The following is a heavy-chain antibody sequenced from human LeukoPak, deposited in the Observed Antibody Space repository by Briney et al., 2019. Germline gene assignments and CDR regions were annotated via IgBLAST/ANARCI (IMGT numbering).Heavy chain of an antibody. CDR3: AISRLEDIGFVEDY. CDR1: GGTFTSYA. CDR2: IIPIFGTA. Sequence: SVKVSCTASGGTFTSYAISWVRQAPGQGLEWMGGIIPIFGTANYAQKFQGRVTITTDESTSTAYMELSSLRSEDTAVYYCAISRLEDIGFVEDYWGQGTLVTVSS. D-gene: IGHD2-15*01. J-gene: IGHJ4*02. V-gene: IGHV1-69*05.